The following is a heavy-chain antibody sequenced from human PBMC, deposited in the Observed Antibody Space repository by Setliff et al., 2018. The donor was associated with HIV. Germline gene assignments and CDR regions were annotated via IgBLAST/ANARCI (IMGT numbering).Heavy chain of an antibody. Sequence: PSVKVSCKASGGTFSSYAISWVRQAPGQGLEWMGGIIPIFGTANYAQKFRGRVTITRDTSASTAYMELSSLRSEDTAVYYCARDGVEYYYGSGSYYLFDYWGQGTLVTVSS. D-gene: IGHD3-10*01. J-gene: IGHJ4*02. CDR3: ARDGVEYYYGSGSYYLFDY. V-gene: IGHV1-69*05. CDR2: IIPIFGTA. CDR1: GGTFSSYA.